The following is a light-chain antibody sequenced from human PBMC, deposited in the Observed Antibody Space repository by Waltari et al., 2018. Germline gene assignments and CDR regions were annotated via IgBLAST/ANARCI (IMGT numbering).Light chain of an antibody. Sequence: EIVMTQSPATLSVSPGERATLSCRASQSVSSNLAWYQQKPGQAPRLLIYGPSTRAAGIPVRFSGSGSGTEFTLTISSLQSEDFAVYYCQQYNNWPPYTFGQGTKLEIK. J-gene: IGKJ2*01. CDR3: QQYNNWPPYT. CDR1: QSVSSN. V-gene: IGKV3-15*01. CDR2: GPS.